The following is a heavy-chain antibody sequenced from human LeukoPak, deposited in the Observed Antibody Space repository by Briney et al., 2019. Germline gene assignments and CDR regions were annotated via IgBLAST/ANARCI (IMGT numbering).Heavy chain of an antibody. CDR2: IYYSGST. V-gene: IGHV4-30-4*08. Sequence: SQTLSLTCTVSGGSISSGDYYWSWIRQPPGKGLEWIGYIYYSGSTYYNPSLEGRVTISVDTSKNQFSLKLSSVTAADTAVYYCAREVVVVPAALYYFDYWGQGTLVTVSS. D-gene: IGHD2-2*01. CDR3: AREVVVVPAALYYFDY. J-gene: IGHJ4*02. CDR1: GGSISSGDYY.